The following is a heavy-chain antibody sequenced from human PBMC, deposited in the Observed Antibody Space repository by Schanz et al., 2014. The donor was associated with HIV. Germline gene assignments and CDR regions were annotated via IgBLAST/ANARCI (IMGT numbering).Heavy chain of an antibody. CDR2: INPNSGGT. CDR3: ARVGSGSYYVRYFDY. V-gene: IGHV1-18*01. CDR1: GGTFSIYA. J-gene: IGHJ4*02. Sequence: QVQLVQSGAEVKKPGSSVKVSCKASGGTFSIYAISWVRQAPGQGLEWMGWINPNSGGTNYAQKLQGRVTMTTDTSTSTAYMELRSLRSDDTAVYYCARVGSGSYYVRYFDYWGQGTLVSVSS. D-gene: IGHD3-10*01.